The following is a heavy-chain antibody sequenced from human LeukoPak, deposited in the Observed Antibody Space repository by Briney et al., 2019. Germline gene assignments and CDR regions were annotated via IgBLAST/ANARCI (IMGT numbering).Heavy chain of an antibody. CDR2: ISDDGSNK. Sequence: PGGSLRRSCAASGFTFRSYGMHWVRQAPGKGLEWVAVISDDGSNKYYADSVKGRFTISRDNSKNTLYLQMNSLRVEDTAVYYCAKDFYSSDRHFDNWGQGTLVTVSS. CDR1: GFTFRSYG. J-gene: IGHJ4*02. D-gene: IGHD6-19*01. CDR3: AKDFYSSDRHFDN. V-gene: IGHV3-30*18.